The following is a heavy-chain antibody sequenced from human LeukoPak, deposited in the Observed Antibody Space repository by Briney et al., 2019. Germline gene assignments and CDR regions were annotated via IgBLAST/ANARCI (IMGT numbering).Heavy chain of an antibody. CDR2: IYPGDSDT. D-gene: IGHD5-18*01. Sequence: GESLKISCKDSGYSFTSYWIGWVRQMPGKGLEWMGIIYPGDSDTRYSPSLQGQVTISADKSINTAYLQWSSLKASDTAIYYCARRGEAMDPFDYWGQGTLVTVSS. V-gene: IGHV5-51*01. CDR3: ARRGEAMDPFDY. CDR1: GYSFTSYW. J-gene: IGHJ4*02.